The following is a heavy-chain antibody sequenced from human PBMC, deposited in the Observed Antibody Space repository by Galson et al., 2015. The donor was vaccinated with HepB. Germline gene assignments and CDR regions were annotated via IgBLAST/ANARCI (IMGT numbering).Heavy chain of an antibody. CDR1: GFTFSSYA. Sequence: SLRLSCAASGFTFSSYAMHWVRQAPGKGLEWVAVTSYDGSNKYYADSVKGRFTISRDNSKNTLYLQMNSLRAEDTAVFYCARDLERSGYYSSYYYSMDVWGQGTTVTVSS. D-gene: IGHD3-22*01. CDR3: ARDLERSGYYSSYYYSMDV. CDR2: TSYDGSNK. J-gene: IGHJ6*02. V-gene: IGHV3-30*04.